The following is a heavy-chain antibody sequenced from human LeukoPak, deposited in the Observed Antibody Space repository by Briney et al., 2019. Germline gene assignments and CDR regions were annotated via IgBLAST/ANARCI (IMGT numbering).Heavy chain of an antibody. J-gene: IGHJ6*02. Sequence: GGSLRLSCAASGFTFSSYGMHWVRQAPGKGLEWVAVISYDGSNKYYADSVKGRFTISRDNSKNTLYLQMNSLRAEDTAVYYCAKDVYSSSWYSYYYYGMDVWGQGATVTVSS. CDR2: ISYDGSNK. V-gene: IGHV3-30*18. CDR1: GFTFSSYG. CDR3: AKDVYSSSWYSYYYYGMDV. D-gene: IGHD6-13*01.